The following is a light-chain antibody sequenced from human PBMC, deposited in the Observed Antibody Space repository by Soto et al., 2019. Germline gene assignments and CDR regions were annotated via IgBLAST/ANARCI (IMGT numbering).Light chain of an antibody. J-gene: IGLJ1*01. CDR1: SSDVGGYNY. CDR2: DVS. Sequence: QSALTQPRSVSGSHGQSVTISCTGTSSDVGGYNYVSWYQQHPGKAPKLMIYDVSKRPSGVPDRFSGSKSGNTASLTISGLQAEDEAVYYCCSYAGSYYVFGTGTKVTV. V-gene: IGLV2-11*01. CDR3: CSYAGSYYV.